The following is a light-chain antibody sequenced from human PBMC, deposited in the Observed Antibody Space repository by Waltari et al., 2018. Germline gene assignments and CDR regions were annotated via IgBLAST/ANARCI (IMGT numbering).Light chain of an antibody. CDR3: SSSVGSNNLHVV. CDR1: SSDVGGYKY. CDR2: EVS. J-gene: IGLJ2*01. V-gene: IGLV2-8*01. Sequence: QSALTQPPSASGSPGQSVTISCPGTSSDVGGYKYVSGYRQHPGKAPKLMIYEVSKRPSGVPDRFSGSKSGNTASLTVSGLQAEDEADYYCSSSVGSNNLHVVFGGGTKLTVL.